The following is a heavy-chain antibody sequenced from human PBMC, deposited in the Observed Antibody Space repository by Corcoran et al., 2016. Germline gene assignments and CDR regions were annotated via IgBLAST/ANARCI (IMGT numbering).Heavy chain of an antibody. J-gene: IGHJ6*02. Sequence: EVQLVESGGGLVQPGRSLRLSCTASGFTFGDYAMSWFRQAPGKGLEWVGFIRSKAYGGTTEYAASVTGRFTISRDDSKSIAYLQMNSLKTEATAVYYCTSRAVAGPYYDGMDVWGQETTVTVSS. CDR1: GFTFGDYA. CDR3: TSRAVAGPYYDGMDV. V-gene: IGHV3-49*03. CDR2: IRSKAYGGTT. D-gene: IGHD6-19*01.